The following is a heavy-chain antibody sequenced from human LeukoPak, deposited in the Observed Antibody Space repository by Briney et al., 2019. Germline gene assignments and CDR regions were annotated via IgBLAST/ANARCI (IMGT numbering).Heavy chain of an antibody. CDR2: IYYSGST. CDR3: ARVGGYNSPPIL. CDR1: GGSISNYY. D-gene: IGHD5-24*01. J-gene: IGHJ4*02. Sequence: PSETLSLTCTVSGGSISNYYWSWIRQPPGKGLKWIGYIYYSGSTNYNPSPKSRVTISVDTSKNQFSLKLSSVTAADTAVYYCARVGGYNSPPILWGQGSLVTVSS. V-gene: IGHV4-59*01.